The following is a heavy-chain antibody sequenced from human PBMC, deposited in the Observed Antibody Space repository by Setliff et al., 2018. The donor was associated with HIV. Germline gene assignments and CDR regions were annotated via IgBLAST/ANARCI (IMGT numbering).Heavy chain of an antibody. CDR2: ISAYNGNT. CDR3: ARSPRYSSGWYDSYFDQ. D-gene: IGHD6-19*01. CDR1: GYIFTNYG. Sequence: ASVKVSCKASGYIFTNYGITWVRQAPGRGLEWMGWISAYNGNTHYAQKFQGRVTMTTDTSTSTAYMELSRLRSDDTAVYYCARSPRYSSGWYDSYFDQWGQGTLVTVSS. V-gene: IGHV1-18*01. J-gene: IGHJ4*02.